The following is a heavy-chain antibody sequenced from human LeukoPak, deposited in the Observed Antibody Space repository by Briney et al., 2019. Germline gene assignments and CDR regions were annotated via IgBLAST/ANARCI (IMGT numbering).Heavy chain of an antibody. CDR2: ISSSSSTI. D-gene: IGHD3-22*01. CDR3: ARDRHSSVDY. CDR1: GFTFSSYS. Sequence: PGGSLRLSCAASGFTFSSYSMNWVRQAPGKGLEWVSYISSSSSTIYYADSVKGRFTISRDNAKNSLYLQMNSLRAEDTAVYYCARDRHSSVDYWGQGTLVTVSS. J-gene: IGHJ4*02. V-gene: IGHV3-48*01.